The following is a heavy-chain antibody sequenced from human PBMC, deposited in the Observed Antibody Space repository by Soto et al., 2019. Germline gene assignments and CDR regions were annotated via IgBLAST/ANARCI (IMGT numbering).Heavy chain of an antibody. V-gene: IGHV1-3*01. CDR3: ARGIGLTYCSGGCCYLNHYFYIDV. D-gene: IGHD2-15*01. CDR2: INAGKGHT. J-gene: IGHJ6*03. CDR1: GYTFNTYA. Sequence: QVQLVQSGAEVKRPGASVKVSCNASGYTFNTYAMHWVRQAPGQRLEWTGWINAGKGHTEYLQNFQRRVTITSDISACTADMELSSLRSEDTAVYYCARGIGLTYCSGGCCYLNHYFYIDVWGKGTTVTFSS.